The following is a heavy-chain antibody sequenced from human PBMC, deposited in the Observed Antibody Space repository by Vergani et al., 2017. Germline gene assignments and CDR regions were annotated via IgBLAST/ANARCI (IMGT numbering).Heavy chain of an antibody. J-gene: IGHJ4*02. D-gene: IGHD5-18*01. Sequence: QVQLVQSGAEVKKPGASVKVSCKASGYTFIGYYMHWVRQAPGQGLEGLGWINPNSGSTNYAQKFQGRVTMTRDTSISTAYMELSRLRSDDTAVYYCARGNGEDTAKITDYWGQGTLVTVSS. CDR1: GYTFIGYY. CDR3: ARGNGEDTAKITDY. V-gene: IGHV1-2*02. CDR2: INPNSGST.